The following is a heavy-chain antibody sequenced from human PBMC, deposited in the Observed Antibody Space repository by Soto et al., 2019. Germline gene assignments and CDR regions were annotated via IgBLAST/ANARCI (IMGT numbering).Heavy chain of an antibody. J-gene: IGHJ6*03. D-gene: IGHD3-3*01. CDR3: AKELRFLEWLLYGSYMDV. Sequence: PGGSLRLSCAASGFTFSSYGMHWVRQAPGKGLEWVAVISYDGSNKYYADSVKGRFTISRDNSKNTLYLQMNSLRAEDTAVYYCAKELRFLEWLLYGSYMDVWGKGTTVTVSS. CDR1: GFTFSSYG. CDR2: ISYDGSNK. V-gene: IGHV3-30*18.